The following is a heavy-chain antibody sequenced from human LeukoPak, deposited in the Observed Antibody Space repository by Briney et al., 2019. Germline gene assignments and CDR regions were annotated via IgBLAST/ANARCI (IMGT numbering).Heavy chain of an antibody. CDR3: ARRLGLRWDLQAFDI. Sequence: ASVKVSCKASGGTFSSYAISWVRQATGQGLEWMGWMNPNSGNRGYAQKFQGRVTITRNTSISTACMELSSLRSEDTAVYYCARRLGLRWDLQAFDIWGQGTMVTVSS. J-gene: IGHJ3*02. D-gene: IGHD4-23*01. CDR2: MNPNSGNR. V-gene: IGHV1-8*03. CDR1: GGTFSSYA.